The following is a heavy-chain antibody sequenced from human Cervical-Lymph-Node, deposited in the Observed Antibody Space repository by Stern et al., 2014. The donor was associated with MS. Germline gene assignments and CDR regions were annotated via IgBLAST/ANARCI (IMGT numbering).Heavy chain of an antibody. J-gene: IGHJ4*02. CDR3: ARDYSPYYYGSGSSDY. V-gene: IGHV3-33*01. CDR1: GFTFSSYG. D-gene: IGHD3-10*01. CDR2: IWTDGSNT. Sequence: VQLVESGGGVVQPGRSLRLSCAASGFTFSSYGMHWVRQAPGKGLAWVAVIWTDGSNTYYADSVKGRFTITRDNSKNTLYLQMNSLRAEDTAVYYCARDYSPYYYGSGSSDYWGQGTLVTVSS.